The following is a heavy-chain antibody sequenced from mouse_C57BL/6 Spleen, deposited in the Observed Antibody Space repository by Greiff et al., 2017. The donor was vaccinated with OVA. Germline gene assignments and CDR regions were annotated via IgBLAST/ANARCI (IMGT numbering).Heavy chain of an antibody. Sequence: QVQLQQPGAELVKPGASVKLSCKASGYTFTSYWMHWVKQRPGRGLEWIGRIDPNSGGTKYNEKFKSKATLTVDKPSSTAYMQLSSLTSEDSAVYYCARYPIRGGLDDSRYYYAMDYWGQGTSVTVSS. CDR2: IDPNSGGT. J-gene: IGHJ4*01. CDR1: GYTFTSYW. V-gene: IGHV1-72*01. CDR3: ARYPIRGGLDDSRYYYAMDY. D-gene: IGHD2-4*01.